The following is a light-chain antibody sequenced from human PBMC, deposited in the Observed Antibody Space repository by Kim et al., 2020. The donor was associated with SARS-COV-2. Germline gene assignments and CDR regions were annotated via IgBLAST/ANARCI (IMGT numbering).Light chain of an antibody. Sequence: GASVKLTCTLSSGHSSYASAWHQQQPEKGPRYLMKLNSDGSHSKGDGIPDRCSGSSSGAERYLTISSLQSEDEADYYCQTWGTGIGFGGGTQLTVL. CDR2: LNSDGSH. V-gene: IGLV4-69*01. CDR3: QTWGTGIG. J-gene: IGLJ3*02. CDR1: SGHSSYA.